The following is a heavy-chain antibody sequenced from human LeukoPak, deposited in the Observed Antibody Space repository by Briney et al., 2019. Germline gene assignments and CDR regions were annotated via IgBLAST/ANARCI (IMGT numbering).Heavy chain of an antibody. CDR2: IYYSGNT. D-gene: IGHD3-16*01. J-gene: IGHJ4*02. Sequence: PSETLSLTCAVYGGSFSGYYWSWIRQPPGKGLEWTGSIYYSGNTYYNPSLKSRVTISVDTSKNQFSLKLNSVTATDTAVYYCARHYGPWGQGTLVTVSS. V-gene: IGHV4-34*01. CDR1: GGSFSGYY. CDR3: ARHYGP.